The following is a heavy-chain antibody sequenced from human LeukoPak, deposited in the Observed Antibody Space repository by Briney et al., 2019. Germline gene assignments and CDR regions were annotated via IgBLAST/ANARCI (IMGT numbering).Heavy chain of an antibody. CDR1: GFTFDDYG. J-gene: IGHJ5*02. CDR3: ARVTHLSCYDSPPDIAAYNCNWFDP. CDR2: INWNGGST. D-gene: IGHD6-13*01. V-gene: IGHV3-20*01. Sequence: GGSLRLSCAASGFTFDDYGMSWVRQAPGKGLEWVSGINWNGGSTGYADSVKGRFTISRDNAKNSLYLQMNSLRAEDTALYHCARVTHLSCYDSPPDIAAYNCNWFDPWGQGTLVTVSS.